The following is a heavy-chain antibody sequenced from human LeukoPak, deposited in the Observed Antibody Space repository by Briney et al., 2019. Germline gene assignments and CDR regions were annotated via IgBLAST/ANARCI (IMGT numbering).Heavy chain of an antibody. Sequence: SETLSLTCTVSGVSISSYYWSWIRQPAGKGLEWIGRIYTSGSTNYNASLKSRVSMSVNTSKNQFSLKLSSVTAADTAVFYCARENSGSYREFDYWGQGTLVTVS. J-gene: IGHJ4*02. D-gene: IGHD1-26*01. CDR3: ARENSGSYREFDY. CDR2: IYTSGST. V-gene: IGHV4-4*07. CDR1: GVSISSYY.